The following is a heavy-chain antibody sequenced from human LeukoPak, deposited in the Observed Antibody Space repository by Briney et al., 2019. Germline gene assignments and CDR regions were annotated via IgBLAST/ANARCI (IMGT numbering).Heavy chain of an antibody. V-gene: IGHV3-23*01. Sequence: PGGTLRLSCAASGFTFSSYGMSWVRQAPGKGLEWVSAISGSGGSTYYADSVKGRFTISRDNSKNTLYLQMNSLRAEDTAVYYCAKVLGAYYYDSSGYYPFFDYWGQGTLVTVSS. CDR3: AKVLGAYYYDSSGYYPFFDY. D-gene: IGHD3-22*01. J-gene: IGHJ4*02. CDR1: GFTFSSYG. CDR2: ISGSGGST.